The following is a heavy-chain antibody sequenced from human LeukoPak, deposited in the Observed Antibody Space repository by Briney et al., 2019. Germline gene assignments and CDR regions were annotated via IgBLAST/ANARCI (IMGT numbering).Heavy chain of an antibody. D-gene: IGHD3-10*01. J-gene: IGHJ4*02. V-gene: IGHV3-7*04. CDR2: IKQDGSEK. Sequence: GGSLRLSCAASGFTFSNYWMSWVRQAPGKGLEWVANIKQDGSEKYYVDSVKGRFTISRDNAKNSLYMQMNGLRAEDTAVYYCARGRRPYYGSGSYPDYWGQGTLVTVSS. CDR3: ARGRRPYYGSGSYPDY. CDR1: GFTFSNYW.